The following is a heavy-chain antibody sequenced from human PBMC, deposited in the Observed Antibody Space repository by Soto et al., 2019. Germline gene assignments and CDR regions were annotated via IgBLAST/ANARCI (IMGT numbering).Heavy chain of an antibody. D-gene: IGHD6-6*01. CDR3: AREIVEYSSSFSPRRISLYPDY. CDR1: GFTVSSNY. V-gene: IGHV3-66*01. CDR2: IYSGGST. Sequence: EVQLVESGGGLVQPGGSLRLSCAASGFTVSSNYMSWVRQAPGKGLEWVSVIYSGGSTYYADSVKGRFTISRDNSKNTLYLQMNSLRAEDTAVYYCAREIVEYSSSFSPRRISLYPDYWGQGTLVTVSS. J-gene: IGHJ4*02.